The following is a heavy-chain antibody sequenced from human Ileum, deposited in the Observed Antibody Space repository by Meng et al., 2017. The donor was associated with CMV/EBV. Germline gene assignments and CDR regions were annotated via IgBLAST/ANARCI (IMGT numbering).Heavy chain of an antibody. CDR3: ARGDGGYWGRGQYGMDV. J-gene: IGHJ6*02. CDR1: GFTFDSYG. CDR2: ISSSGSTI. Sequence: GESLKISCAASGFTFDSYGINWVRQAPGKGLEWVSYISSSGSTIFYADSVKGRFTISRDNAKNSLYLQMNSLRAEDTAVYYCARGDGGYWGRGQYGMDVWGQGTTVTVSS. D-gene: IGHD7-27*01. V-gene: IGHV3-48*03.